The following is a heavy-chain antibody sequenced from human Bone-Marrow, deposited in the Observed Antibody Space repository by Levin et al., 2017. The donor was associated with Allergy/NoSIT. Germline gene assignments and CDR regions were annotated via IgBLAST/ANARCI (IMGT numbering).Heavy chain of an antibody. D-gene: IGHD2-21*01. Sequence: QSGGSLRLSCAASGFTFSSYAMSWVRQAPGKGLEWVSAISGNGGSTYYAESVKGRFTISRDNSKNTLFLQVNSLRAEDTAVYYCAKDQATVVVYDAFDTWGQGTMVTVSS. CDR3: AKDQATVVVYDAFDT. CDR1: GFTFSSYA. J-gene: IGHJ3*02. V-gene: IGHV3-23*01. CDR2: ISGNGGST.